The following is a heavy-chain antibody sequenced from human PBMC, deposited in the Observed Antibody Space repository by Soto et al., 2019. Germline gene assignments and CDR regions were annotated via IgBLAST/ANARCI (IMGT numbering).Heavy chain of an antibody. CDR1: GYTFTSYG. D-gene: IGHD1-1*01. CDR3: ARAVEQLIMDY. CDR2: ISAYNGNT. V-gene: IGHV1-18*01. J-gene: IGHJ4*02. Sequence: ASVKVSCEASGYTFTSYGIGWVRQAPGQGLEWMGWISAYNGNTNYAQKLQGRVTMTTDRSTSTAYMGLRSLRSDDTAVYYCARAVEQLIMDYWGQGTPVTVSS.